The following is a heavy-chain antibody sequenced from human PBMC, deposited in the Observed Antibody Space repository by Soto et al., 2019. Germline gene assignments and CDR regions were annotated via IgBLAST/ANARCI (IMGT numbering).Heavy chain of an antibody. D-gene: IGHD3-10*01. CDR2: ISGSGGNT. CDR3: AKDGALLYLFDGGPFQY. J-gene: IGHJ4*02. V-gene: IGHV3-23*01. Sequence: EVQLLESGGGLVQPGGSLRLSCATSGFSFSTYAMNWVRQAPGKGLEWVSSISGSGGNTYVADSVKGRFTISRDNSKNTLYLQMDSLRAEDTAIYYCAKDGALLYLFDGGPFQYWGQGTLVTVSS. CDR1: GFSFSTYA.